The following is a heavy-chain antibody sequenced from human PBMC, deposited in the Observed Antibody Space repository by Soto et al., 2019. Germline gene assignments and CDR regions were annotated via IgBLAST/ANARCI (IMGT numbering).Heavy chain of an antibody. J-gene: IGHJ4*02. CDR1: GFTFSSYA. D-gene: IGHD5-18*01. CDR2: ISGSGGST. Sequence: PGGSLRLSCAASGFTFSSYAMSWVRQAPGKGLEWVSAISGSGGSTYYADSVKGRFTISRDNSKNTLYLQMNSLRAEDTAVYYCAKDRSSGYSYARFDYWGQGTLVTVSS. V-gene: IGHV3-23*01. CDR3: AKDRSSGYSYARFDY.